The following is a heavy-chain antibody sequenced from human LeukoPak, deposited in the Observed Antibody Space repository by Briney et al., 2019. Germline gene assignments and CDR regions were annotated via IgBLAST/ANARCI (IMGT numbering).Heavy chain of an antibody. CDR3: ALDWSGYFY. V-gene: IGHV4-39*07. J-gene: IGHJ4*02. D-gene: IGHD3-3*01. CDR1: GGSLSSSSYY. CDR2: IYHSGST. Sequence: SETLSLTCTVSGGSLSSSSYYWGWIRQAPGKGFEWIGSIYHSGSTYYNPSLKSRVTISLDTSKNQFSLKLSSVTAADTAVYYCALDWSGYFYWGQGTLVTVSS.